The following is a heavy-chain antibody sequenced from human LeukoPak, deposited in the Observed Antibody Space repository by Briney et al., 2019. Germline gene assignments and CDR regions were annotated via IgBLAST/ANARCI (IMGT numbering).Heavy chain of an antibody. V-gene: IGHV3-48*03. CDR3: ARGASRITMVRGVIIDNWFDP. J-gene: IGHJ5*02. Sequence: TGGSLRLSCAASGFTFSSYEMNWVRQAPGKGLEWVSYISSSGSTIYYADSVRGRFTISRDNAKNSLYLQMNSLRAEDTAVYYCARGASRITMVRGVIIDNWFDPWGQGTLVTVSS. D-gene: IGHD3-10*01. CDR1: GFTFSSYE. CDR2: ISSSGSTI.